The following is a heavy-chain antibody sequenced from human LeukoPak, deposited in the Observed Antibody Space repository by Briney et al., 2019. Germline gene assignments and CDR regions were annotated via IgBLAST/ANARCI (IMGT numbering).Heavy chain of an antibody. V-gene: IGHV3-21*01. Sequence: PGGSLRLSCGASGFTFSSYSMNWVRQAPGKGLEWVSSISSSSSYIYYADSVKGRFTISRDNAKNSLYLQMNSLRAEDTAVYYCARDDNSGSYRYYYYGMDVWGQGTTVTVSS. CDR3: ARDDNSGSYRYYYYGMDV. J-gene: IGHJ6*02. CDR2: ISSSSSYI. D-gene: IGHD1-26*01. CDR1: GFTFSSYS.